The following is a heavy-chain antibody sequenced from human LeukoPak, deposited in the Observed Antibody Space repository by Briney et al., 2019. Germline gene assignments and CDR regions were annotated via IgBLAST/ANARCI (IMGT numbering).Heavy chain of an antibody. J-gene: IGHJ4*02. Sequence: PGGSLRLSCAASGFTFSSYSMNWVRQAPGKGLEWVSSISSSSSYIYYADSVKGRFTISRDNAKNSLYLQMNSLRAEDTAVYYCARYQLPVRYFDYWGQGTLVTVSS. D-gene: IGHD2-2*01. CDR3: ARYQLPVRYFDY. V-gene: IGHV3-21*01. CDR2: ISSSSSYI. CDR1: GFTFSSYS.